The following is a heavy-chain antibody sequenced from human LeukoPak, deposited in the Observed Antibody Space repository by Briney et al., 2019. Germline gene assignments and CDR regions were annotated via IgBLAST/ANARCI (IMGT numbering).Heavy chain of an antibody. CDR3: ARGYYDRGSLYYFDY. CDR2: IDPNNGGT. J-gene: IGHJ4*02. CDR1: GDTFTSYY. V-gene: IGHV1-2*02. Sequence: GASVKVSCKTSGDTFTSYYMHWVGQAPGQRLEWMGWIDPNNGGTNYAQKFQGRVTMTRDTCIGTAYMELSGLTSDDTAVYYCARGYYDRGSLYYFDYWGQGTLVTVSS. D-gene: IGHD3-22*01.